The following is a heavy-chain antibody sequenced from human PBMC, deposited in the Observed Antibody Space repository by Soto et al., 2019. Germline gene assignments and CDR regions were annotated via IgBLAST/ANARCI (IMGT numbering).Heavy chain of an antibody. J-gene: IGHJ5*02. V-gene: IGHV4-31*03. Sequence: QVQLQESGPGLVKSSQTLSLTCTVSGGSISSGGYYWNWIRQHPGKGLEPIGYIYYSGNTYYNPSIKCRVTVTVATSKNQFSLKLSSVIAADTAVYYCARSVFPWGQGTLVTVSS. CDR3: ARSVFP. CDR2: IYYSGNT. CDR1: GGSISSGGYY.